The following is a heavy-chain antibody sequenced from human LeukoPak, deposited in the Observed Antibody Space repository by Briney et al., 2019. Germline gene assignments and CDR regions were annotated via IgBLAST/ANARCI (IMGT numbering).Heavy chain of an antibody. CDR2: ISSSSSYI. J-gene: IGHJ4*02. Sequence: PGGSLRLSYAASGFTFSSYSMNWVRQAPGKGLEWVSSISSSSSYIYYADSVKGRFTISRDNAKNSLYLQMNSLRAEDTAVYYCARAGIAVAGIDYWGQGTLVTVSS. CDR1: GFTFSSYS. D-gene: IGHD6-19*01. CDR3: ARAGIAVAGIDY. V-gene: IGHV3-21*01.